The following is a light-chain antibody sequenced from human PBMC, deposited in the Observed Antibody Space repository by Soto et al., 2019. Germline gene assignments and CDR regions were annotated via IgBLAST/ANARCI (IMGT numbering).Light chain of an antibody. CDR2: WAS. CDR1: QSIFYSSNNKNY. CDR3: QQYYSTPWT. Sequence: DIVMTQSPDSLAVSLGERATINCKSSQSIFYSSNNKNYLTWYQQKPGQPPKLLIYWASTRESGVPDRFSGSGSGTDFTLTISSLQAEDVAVYYCQQYYSTPWTFGQGIRWIS. V-gene: IGKV4-1*01. J-gene: IGKJ1*01.